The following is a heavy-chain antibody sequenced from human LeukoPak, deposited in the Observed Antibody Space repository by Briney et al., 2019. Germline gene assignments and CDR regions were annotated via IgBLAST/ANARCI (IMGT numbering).Heavy chain of an antibody. J-gene: IGHJ4*02. Sequence: GGSLRLSCAASGFTFNNYVMNWVRQAPGKGLEWVSAITDSSTSTYYADSVKGRFTISRHNSKNTLYLQMNSLRAEDTAVYYCAKDPGYSYGPSDYWGQGTLVTVSS. CDR1: GFTFNNYV. D-gene: IGHD5-18*01. CDR2: ITDSSTST. CDR3: AKDPGYSYGPSDY. V-gene: IGHV3-23*01.